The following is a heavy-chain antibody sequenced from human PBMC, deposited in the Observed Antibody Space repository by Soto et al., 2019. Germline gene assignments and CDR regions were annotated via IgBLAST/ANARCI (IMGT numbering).Heavy chain of an antibody. D-gene: IGHD4-17*01. CDR2: IYYSGST. CDR1: GGSISSSSYY. CDR3: ASHDYGDYGWFAP. V-gene: IGHV4-39*01. J-gene: IGHJ5*02. Sequence: SETLSLTCTVSGGSISSSSYYWGWIRQPPGKGLEWIGSIYYSGSTYYNPSLKSRVTISVDTSKNQFSLKLSSVTAADTAVYYCASHDYGDYGWFAPWGQGTLVTVSS.